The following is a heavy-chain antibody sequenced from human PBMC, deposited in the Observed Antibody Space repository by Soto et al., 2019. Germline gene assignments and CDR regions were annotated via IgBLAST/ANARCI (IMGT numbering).Heavy chain of an antibody. J-gene: IGHJ6*02. D-gene: IGHD4-4*01. CDR1: GFTFSGSA. V-gene: IGHV3-73*01. Sequence: EVQLVESGGGLVQPGGSLKLSCAASGFTFSGSAMHWVRQASGTGLEWVGRLRSKANSYATAYAASVKGRFTISRDDSKNTAYLQMNSLKTEDTAVYYGTSWADYRRSYGMDVWGQGTTVTVSS. CDR2: LRSKANSYAT. CDR3: TSWADYRRSYGMDV.